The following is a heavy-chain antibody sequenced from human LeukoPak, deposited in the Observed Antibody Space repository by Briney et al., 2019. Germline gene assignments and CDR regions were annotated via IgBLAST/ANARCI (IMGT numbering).Heavy chain of an antibody. J-gene: IGHJ4*02. CDR1: GFSFRSYS. CDR2: ITSTSSDL. D-gene: IGHD3-10*01. Sequence: GGSLRLSCAAAGFSFRSYSMNWVRQAPGKGLEWVSFITSTSSDLFYADSVKGRFTVSRDNARNSLYLQMNNLRAEDTAVYYCARAAGHYFDYWGQGSLVTVYS. CDR3: ARAAGHYFDY. V-gene: IGHV3-21*01.